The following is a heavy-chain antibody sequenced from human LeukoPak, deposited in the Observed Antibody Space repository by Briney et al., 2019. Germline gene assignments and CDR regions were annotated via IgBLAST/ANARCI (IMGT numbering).Heavy chain of an antibody. CDR3: ARDRTYYYDSSGYYYPTY. V-gene: IGHV3-33*01. CDR2: IWYDGSNK. Sequence: PGRSLRFSCAASGFTFSSYGMHWVRQAPGKGLEWVAVIWYDGSNKYYADSVKGRFTISRDNSKNTLYLQMNSLRAEDTAVYYCARDRTYYYDSSGYYYPTYWGQGTLVTVSS. D-gene: IGHD3-22*01. J-gene: IGHJ4*02. CDR1: GFTFSSYG.